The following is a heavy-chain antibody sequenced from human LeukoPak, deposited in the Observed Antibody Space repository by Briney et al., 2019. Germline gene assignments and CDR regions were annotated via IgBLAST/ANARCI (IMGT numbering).Heavy chain of an antibody. Sequence: GASVKVSCKASGYTFTSYDVNWVRQATGQGLEWMGWMSPDSGKTGYAQKFQGRVTMTRNTSISTAYLDLSSLTSEDTAVYYCARAKARRLQLPRRQYYFDYWGQGTLVTVSS. CDR1: GYTFTSYD. D-gene: IGHD5-18*01. J-gene: IGHJ4*02. CDR2: MSPDSGKT. V-gene: IGHV1-8*01. CDR3: ARAKARRLQLPRRQYYFDY.